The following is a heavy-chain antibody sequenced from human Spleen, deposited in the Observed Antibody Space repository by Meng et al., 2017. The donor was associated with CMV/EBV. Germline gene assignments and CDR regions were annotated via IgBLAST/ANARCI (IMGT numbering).Heavy chain of an antibody. Sequence: GGSLRLSCAASGFTFDDFTFDDYGMTWVRQAPGKGLEWVAGINWNGGSTGYADSVKGRFTISRDNAKNSLYLQMNSLRAEDTAFYYCARDRGREMDVWGLGTTVTVSS. CDR1: GFTFDDFTFDDYG. CDR2: INWNGGST. CDR3: ARDRGREMDV. J-gene: IGHJ6*02. D-gene: IGHD1-26*01. V-gene: IGHV3-20*04.